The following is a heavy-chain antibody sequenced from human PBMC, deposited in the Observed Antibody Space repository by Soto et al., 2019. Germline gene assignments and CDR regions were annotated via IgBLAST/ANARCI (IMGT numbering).Heavy chain of an antibody. CDR1: GGTFSSYA. CDR2: IIPIFGTA. D-gene: IGHD6-6*01. J-gene: IGHJ6*02. Sequence: QVQLVQSGAEVKKPGSSVKVSCKASGGTFSSYALSWVRQAPGQGLEWMGGIIPIFGTANYAQKLQGSVTITADKSTNTAYMELSSLRSEDTAVYDCARYPRVGIAGRPWYYYYGMDVWGQGTTVTVSS. CDR3: ARYPRVGIAGRPWYYYYGMDV. V-gene: IGHV1-69*06.